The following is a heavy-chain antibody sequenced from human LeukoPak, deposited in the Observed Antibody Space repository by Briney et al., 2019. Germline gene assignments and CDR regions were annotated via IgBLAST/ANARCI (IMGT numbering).Heavy chain of an antibody. V-gene: IGHV4-39*01. CDR2: IYYSGST. J-gene: IGHJ6*03. CDR1: GGSISSSSYY. CDR3: ARSDCSSTSCPHAGYYYYMDV. D-gene: IGHD2-2*01. Sequence: SETLSLTCTISGGSISSSSYYWGCIRQPPGKGLEWIGSIYYSGSTYYNPSLKSRVTISVDTSKNQFSLKLSSVTAADTAVYYCARSDCSSTSCPHAGYYYYMDVWGKGTTVTVPS.